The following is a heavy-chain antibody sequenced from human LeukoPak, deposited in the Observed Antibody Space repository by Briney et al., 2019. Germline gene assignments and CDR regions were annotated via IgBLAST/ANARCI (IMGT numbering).Heavy chain of an antibody. J-gene: IGHJ2*01. CDR2: MNPNSGNT. D-gene: IGHD3-22*01. Sequence: LGASVTVSCKASGYTFTSYNINWVRQATGQGLELMGWMNPNSGNTVYAQKFQGRVTMTRNTSISTAYMELSSLRSEDTAVYYCARDYYYDSSGHKSGYFDLWGRGTLVTVSS. CDR1: GYTFTSYN. CDR3: ARDYYYDSSGHKSGYFDL. V-gene: IGHV1-8*01.